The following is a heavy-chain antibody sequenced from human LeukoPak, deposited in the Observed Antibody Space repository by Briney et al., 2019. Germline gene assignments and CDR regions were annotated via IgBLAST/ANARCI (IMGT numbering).Heavy chain of an antibody. J-gene: IGHJ5*02. CDR3: ARMTHASGASYSHCDL. Sequence: ASVKVSCKASGYTFTNFYMHWVRQAPGQGLEWMGWTHPSSGGTTYAQRFHGRVIMTRDLSTGTAYMELSSLTFDDTAFYYCARMTHASGASYSHCDLWSQGTLVTVSS. D-gene: IGHD3-10*01. CDR1: GYTFTNFY. CDR2: THPSSGGT. V-gene: IGHV1-2*02.